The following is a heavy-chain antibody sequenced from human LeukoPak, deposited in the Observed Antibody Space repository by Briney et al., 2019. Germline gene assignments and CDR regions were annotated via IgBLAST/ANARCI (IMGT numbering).Heavy chain of an antibody. Sequence: GGSLRLSCAASGFTFSSYGMHWVRQAPGKGLEWVAVISYDGSNKYYADSVKGRFTISRDNSKNTLYLQMNSLRAEDTAVYYCAKDEEYYYDSSGYYYVHWGQGTLVTVSS. J-gene: IGHJ4*02. D-gene: IGHD3-22*01. V-gene: IGHV3-30*18. CDR2: ISYDGSNK. CDR1: GFTFSSYG. CDR3: AKDEEYYYDSSGYYYVH.